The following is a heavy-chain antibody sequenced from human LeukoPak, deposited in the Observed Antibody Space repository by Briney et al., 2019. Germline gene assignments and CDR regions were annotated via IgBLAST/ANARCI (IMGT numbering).Heavy chain of an antibody. Sequence: SETLSLTCTISAAPISSSSHHWGWIRQSPGKGLEWIGSIYSGRTIYYSPSLNSRVTISVVTTKDQFILQLNSVTAADTAVYYCVRHDGRGGSTMGAFDSWGQGSLVTVSS. CDR1: AAPISSSSHH. J-gene: IGHJ5*01. D-gene: IGHD3-3*01. CDR2: IYSGRTI. V-gene: IGHV4-39*01. CDR3: VRHDGRGGSTMGAFDS.